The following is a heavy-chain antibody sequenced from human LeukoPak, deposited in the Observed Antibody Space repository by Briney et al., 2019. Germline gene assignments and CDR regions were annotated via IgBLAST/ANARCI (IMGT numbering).Heavy chain of an antibody. V-gene: IGHV4-59*01. CDR3: ARYSYADWFDP. Sequence: SETLSLTCTVSGGSISSYYWSWIRQPPGKGLEWIGYIYYSGSTNYNPSLKSRVTISVDTSKNQSSLKLSSVTAADTAVYYCARYSYADWFDPWGQGTLVTVPS. CDR2: IYYSGST. CDR1: GGSISSYY. D-gene: IGHD5-18*01. J-gene: IGHJ5*02.